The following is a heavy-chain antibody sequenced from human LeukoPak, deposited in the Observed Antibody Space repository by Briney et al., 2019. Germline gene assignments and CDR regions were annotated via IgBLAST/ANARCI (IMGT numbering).Heavy chain of an antibody. Sequence: GESLKISCKGSGYSFTSYWIGWVRQMPGKGLEWMGIIYPGDSYTRYSPSFQGQVTISADKSISTAYLQWSSLKDSDTAMYYCARPKYYYGSADAFDIWGQGTMVTVSS. J-gene: IGHJ3*02. V-gene: IGHV5-51*01. CDR1: GYSFTSYW. D-gene: IGHD3-10*01. CDR2: IYPGDSYT. CDR3: ARPKYYYGSADAFDI.